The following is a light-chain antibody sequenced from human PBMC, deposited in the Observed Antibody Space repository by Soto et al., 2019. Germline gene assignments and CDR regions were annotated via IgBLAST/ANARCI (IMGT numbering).Light chain of an antibody. CDR2: EVS. CDR3: TSYAGSDIWV. J-gene: IGLJ3*02. CDR1: SSDVGAYNY. Sequence: QSALTQPPSASGSPGQSVTISCTGTSSDVGAYNYVSWYQQYPGKAPKLMIYEVSKRPSGVPDRFSGSKPGKTASLTVSGLQPEDEADYYCTSYAGSDIWVFGGGTKVTVL. V-gene: IGLV2-8*01.